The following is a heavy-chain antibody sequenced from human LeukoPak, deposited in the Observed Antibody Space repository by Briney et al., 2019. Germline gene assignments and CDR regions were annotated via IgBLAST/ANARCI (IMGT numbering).Heavy chain of an antibody. CDR3: AKRPGIAAAGSLNWFDP. V-gene: IGHV3-23*01. J-gene: IGHJ5*02. Sequence: TGGSLRLSCAASGFTFSSYAMSWVPQARGEGLEWVSAISGSGGSTYHADSVKGRFTICRDNSKNTLYLQMNSLRAEDTAVYYCAKRPGIAAAGSLNWFDPWGQGTLVTVSS. CDR1: GFTFSSYA. CDR2: ISGSGGST. D-gene: IGHD6-13*01.